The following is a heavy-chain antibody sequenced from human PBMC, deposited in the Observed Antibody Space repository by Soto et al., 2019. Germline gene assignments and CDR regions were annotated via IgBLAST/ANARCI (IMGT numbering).Heavy chain of an antibody. Sequence: GGPLRLPCGALELTRGGFGRHWVRKAPGKGLEWVTIIWHDGSEKYYADSVRGRFTVSRDNSKSKLDLQMNSLRVEDTPIYYCARDKGSDAPIDIWGQGTMVTVSS. CDR3: ARDKGSDAPIDI. V-gene: IGHV3-33*01. CDR2: IWHDGSEK. D-gene: IGHD3-10*01. CDR1: ELTRGGFG. J-gene: IGHJ3*02.